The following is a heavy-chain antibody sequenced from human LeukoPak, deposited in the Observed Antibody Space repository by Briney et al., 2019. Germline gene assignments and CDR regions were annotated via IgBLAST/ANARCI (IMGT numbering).Heavy chain of an antibody. CDR1: GYTFTSYA. Sequence: ASVKVSCRASGYTFTSYAMNWVRQAPGQGLEWMGWINTNIGNPTYAQGFTGRFVFSLDPSVSTAPLQISSLKAEDTAVYYCARDLNYDSSSFADWGQGTLVTVSS. CDR2: INTNIGNP. V-gene: IGHV7-4-1*02. J-gene: IGHJ4*02. CDR3: ARDLNYDSSSFAD. D-gene: IGHD3-22*01.